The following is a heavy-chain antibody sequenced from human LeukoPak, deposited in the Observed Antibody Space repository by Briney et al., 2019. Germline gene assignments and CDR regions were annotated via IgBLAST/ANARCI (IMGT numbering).Heavy chain of an antibody. CDR2: ISSDGSNK. V-gene: IGHV3-30*01. CDR3: ARDVQGPFDP. CDR1: GFTFSYYA. J-gene: IGHJ5*02. Sequence: GGSLRLSCAASGFTFSYYAMDWVRQAPGKGLKWVAVISSDGSNKYYADSVKGRFTISRDNSENTLWLQMNSLRAEDTAVYYCARDVQGPFDPWGQGTLVTVSS.